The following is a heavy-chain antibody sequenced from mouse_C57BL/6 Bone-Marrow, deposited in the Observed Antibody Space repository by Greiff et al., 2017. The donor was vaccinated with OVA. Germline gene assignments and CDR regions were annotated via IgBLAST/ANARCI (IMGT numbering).Heavy chain of an antibody. V-gene: IGHV5-4*03. Sequence: DVMLVESGGGLVKPGGSLKLSCAASGFTFSSYAMSWVRQTPEKRLEWVATISDGGSYTYYPDNVKGRFTISRDNAKNNLYLQMSHLKSEDTAMYYCASWLLIMDYWGQGTSVTVSS. CDR3: ASWLLIMDY. D-gene: IGHD2-3*01. CDR2: ISDGGSYT. CDR1: GFTFSSYA. J-gene: IGHJ4*01.